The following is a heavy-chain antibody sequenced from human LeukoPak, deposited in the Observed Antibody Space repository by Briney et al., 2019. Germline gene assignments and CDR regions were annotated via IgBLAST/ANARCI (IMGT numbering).Heavy chain of an antibody. V-gene: IGHV1-18*04. J-gene: IGHJ5*02. Sequence: ASVKVSCKASGYTFTSYYMHWVRQAPGQGLEWMGWINPNSGNTNYAQKLQGRVTMTTDTSTSTAYMELRSLRSDDTAVYYCARELRYSDYGGWFDPWGQGTLVTVSS. CDR2: INPNSGNT. D-gene: IGHD4-11*01. CDR1: GYTFTSYY. CDR3: ARELRYSDYGGWFDP.